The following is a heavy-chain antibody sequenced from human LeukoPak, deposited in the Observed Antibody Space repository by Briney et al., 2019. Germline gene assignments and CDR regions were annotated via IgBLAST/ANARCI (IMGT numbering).Heavy chain of an antibody. V-gene: IGHV3-33*01. J-gene: IGHJ4*02. D-gene: IGHD2-2*01. CDR1: GFTFSSYG. Sequence: GGSLRLSCAASGFTFSSYGMHWVRQAPGKGLEWVAVIWYDGSNKHYADSVKGRFTISRDNSKNTLYLQMNSLRAEDTAVYYCARGPLHCSSTSCRGDYFDYWGQGTLVTVSS. CDR2: IWYDGSNK. CDR3: ARGPLHCSSTSCRGDYFDY.